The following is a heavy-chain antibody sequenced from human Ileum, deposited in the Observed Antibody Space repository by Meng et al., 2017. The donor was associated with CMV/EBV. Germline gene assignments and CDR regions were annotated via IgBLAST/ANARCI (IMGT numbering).Heavy chain of an antibody. CDR1: GGSFSDYD. Sequence: QRQLPRCVAGLLYPSQTLFLACAVYGGSFSDYDWSWIRQPPGGGLEWVGEINHSGTTNYNPSLKSRVTISVDTSKNQFSLKLTSVTAADTAVYFCATDPGGYWGQGTLVTVSS. D-gene: IGHD1-14*01. CDR3: ATDPGGY. CDR2: INHSGTT. J-gene: IGHJ4*02. V-gene: IGHV4-34*01.